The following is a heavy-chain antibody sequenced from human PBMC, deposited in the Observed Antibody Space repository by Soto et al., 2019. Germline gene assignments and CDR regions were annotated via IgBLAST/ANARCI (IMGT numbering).Heavy chain of an antibody. CDR1: GFTFSSYA. CDR3: AKDTLTTVTHYYYYYMDV. CDR2: ISGSGGST. Sequence: GGSLRLSCAASGFTFSSYAMSWVRQAPGKGLEWVSAISGSGGSTYYADSVKGRFTISRDNSKNTLYLQMNSLRAEDTAVYYCAKDTLTTVTHYYYYYMDVWGKGTTVTVSS. V-gene: IGHV3-23*01. D-gene: IGHD4-4*01. J-gene: IGHJ6*03.